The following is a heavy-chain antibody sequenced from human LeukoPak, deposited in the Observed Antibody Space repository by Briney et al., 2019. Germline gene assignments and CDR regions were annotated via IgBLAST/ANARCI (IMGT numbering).Heavy chain of an antibody. V-gene: IGHV4-59*11. CDR3: AGTYDFWSGSFEY. CDR2: VSHNGRT. Sequence: PSETLSLTCTVSGGSLSNHYWNWIRQHPGKGLEWIGYVSHNGRTSYNPSLKSRVSMSLDTSDNQFSLKLISVTAADTAVYYCAGTYDFWSGSFEYWGQGALVTVSS. J-gene: IGHJ4*02. CDR1: GGSLSNHY. D-gene: IGHD3-3*01.